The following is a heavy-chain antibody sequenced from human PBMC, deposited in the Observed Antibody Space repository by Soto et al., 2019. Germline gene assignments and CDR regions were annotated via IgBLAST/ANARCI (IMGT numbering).Heavy chain of an antibody. D-gene: IGHD2-2*01. CDR1: GYTFTSYD. V-gene: IGHV1-18*01. Sequence: QVQLVQSGAEVKKPGASVKVSCKASGYTFTSYDISWVRQAPGQGLEWMGWISAYNGNTNYAQKLQGRVTMTTDTSTSTAYMELRSLRSDDTAVYYCARDGIPDCSSTSCYYNWFDPWGQGTLVTVSS. CDR2: ISAYNGNT. CDR3: ARDGIPDCSSTSCYYNWFDP. J-gene: IGHJ5*02.